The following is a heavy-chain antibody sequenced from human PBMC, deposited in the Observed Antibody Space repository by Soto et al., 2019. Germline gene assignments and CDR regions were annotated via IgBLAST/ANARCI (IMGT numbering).Heavy chain of an antibody. Sequence: QVRLVQSGAEVKEPGDSVRVSCEASGYTFTAYHIHWVRQAPGQGLEWMGWINPKFGDTGYAQDFQGRVSMTSDMSISTVYMELSRLTSDATAIHYCARNMVYYYGRASANGHGVWGQGTTVTVFS. CDR2: INPKFGDT. J-gene: IGHJ6*02. D-gene: IGHD3-10*02. V-gene: IGHV1-2*02. CDR1: GYTFTAYH. CDR3: ARNMVYYYGRASANGHGV.